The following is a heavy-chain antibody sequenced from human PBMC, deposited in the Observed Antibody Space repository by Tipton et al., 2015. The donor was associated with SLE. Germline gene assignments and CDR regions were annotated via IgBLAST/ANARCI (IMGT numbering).Heavy chain of an antibody. CDR2: IHHSGST. CDR1: GGSIRNYF. CDR3: ARDVGGYNTGWFPYYFDY. Sequence: TLSLTCTVSGGSIRNYFWHWIRQSPGKGLEWIGYIHHSGSTNYNSSLKSRLTISVDTSKNQFSLKLSSVTAADTAVYYCARDVGGYNTGWFPYYFDYWGQGTLVTVSS. V-gene: IGHV4-59*12. D-gene: IGHD2-8*02. J-gene: IGHJ4*02.